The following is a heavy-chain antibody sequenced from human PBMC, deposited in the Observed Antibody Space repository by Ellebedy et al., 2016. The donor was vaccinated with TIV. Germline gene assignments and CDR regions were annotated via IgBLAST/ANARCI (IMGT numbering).Heavy chain of an antibody. V-gene: IGHV3-33*01. CDR3: ARDSGYSYDY. D-gene: IGHD2-15*01. CDR1: GFTFSSYG. Sequence: GESLKISCAASGFTFSSYGMHWVRQAPGKGLEWVAVIWYDGSNKYYADSVKGRFTISRDNSKNTLYLQMNSLRAEDTAVYYCARDSGYSYDYWGQGTLVTVSS. J-gene: IGHJ4*02. CDR2: IWYDGSNK.